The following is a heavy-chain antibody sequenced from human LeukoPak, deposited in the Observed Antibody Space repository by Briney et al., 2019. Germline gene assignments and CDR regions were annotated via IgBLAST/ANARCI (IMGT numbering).Heavy chain of an antibody. CDR1: GGSISSGGYS. D-gene: IGHD1-1*01. CDR2: IYHSGST. V-gene: IGHV4-30-2*01. CDR3: ATTPGAYYYGMDV. J-gene: IGHJ6*02. Sequence: SETLSLTCAVSGGSISSGGYSWSWLRQPPGKGLEWIGYIYHSGSTYYNPSLKSRVTISVDRSKNQFSLKLSSVTAADTAVYYCATTPGAYYYGMDVWGQGTTVTVSS.